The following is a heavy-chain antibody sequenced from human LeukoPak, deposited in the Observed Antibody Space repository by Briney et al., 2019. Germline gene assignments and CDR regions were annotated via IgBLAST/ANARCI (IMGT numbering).Heavy chain of an antibody. CDR2: ISAYNGNT. Sequence: GASVKVSCKVSGYTFTSYDINWVRQAPGQGLEWMGWISAYNGNTNYAQKLQGRVTMTTDTSTSTAYMELRSLRSDDTAVYYCARVDTMIVVVITNYYYGMDVWGQGTTVTVSS. CDR3: ARVDTMIVVVITNYYYGMDV. CDR1: GYTFTSYD. J-gene: IGHJ6*02. V-gene: IGHV1-18*01. D-gene: IGHD3-22*01.